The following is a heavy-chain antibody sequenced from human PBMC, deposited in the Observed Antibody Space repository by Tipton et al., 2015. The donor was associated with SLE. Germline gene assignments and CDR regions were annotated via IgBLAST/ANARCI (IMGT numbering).Heavy chain of an antibody. J-gene: IGHJ3*02. CDR2: IYDTGST. V-gene: IGHV4-31*03. D-gene: IGHD4-17*01. Sequence: TLSLTYSVSGGSISSGGYYWSWIRQSPGVGLEWIGYIYDTGSTYYNPSLRSRVTISVDTSKNHFSLNLSSVTAADTALYYCARGLRTFPRLDIWGLGTKVTVSS. CDR1: GGSISSGGYY. CDR3: ARGLRTFPRLDI.